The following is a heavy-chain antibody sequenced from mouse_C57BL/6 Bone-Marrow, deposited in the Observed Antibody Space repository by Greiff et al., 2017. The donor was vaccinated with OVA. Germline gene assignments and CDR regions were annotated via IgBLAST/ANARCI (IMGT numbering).Heavy chain of an antibody. J-gene: IGHJ2*01. CDR2: IDPENGDT. D-gene: IGHD1-1*01. Sequence: VQLQQSGAELVRPGASVKLSCTASGFNIKDDYMHWVKQRPEQGLEWIGWIDPENGDTEYASKFQGKSTITADTSSNTAYLQLSSLTSEDTAVYYCTTITTVVAHYVDYWGQGTTLTVSS. CDR1: GFNIKDDY. CDR3: TTITTVVAHYVDY. V-gene: IGHV14-4*01.